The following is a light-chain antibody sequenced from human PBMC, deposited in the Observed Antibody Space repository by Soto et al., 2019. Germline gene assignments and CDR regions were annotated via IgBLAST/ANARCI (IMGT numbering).Light chain of an antibody. V-gene: IGLV2-14*01. CDR3: SSFTSSSTLV. CDR2: DVS. J-gene: IGLJ2*01. CDR1: SSDVGAYNY. Sequence: QSALTQPASVSGSPGQSIAISCTGTSSDVGAYNYVSWYQQHPGKAPKLMIYDVSYRPSGVSNRFSGSKSGNTASLTISGLQDEDEADYFCSSFTSSSTLVFGGGTKLTVL.